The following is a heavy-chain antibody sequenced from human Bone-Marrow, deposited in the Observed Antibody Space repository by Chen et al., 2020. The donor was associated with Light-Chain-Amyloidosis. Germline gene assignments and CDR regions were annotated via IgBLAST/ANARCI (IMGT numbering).Heavy chain of an antibody. D-gene: IGHD5-12*01. V-gene: IGHV5-51*01. CDR3: ARRRDGYNFDY. CDR2: IYPDDSRP. CDR1: GYTFPNYW. Sequence: EVQLEQSGPEVKKPGESLKISCKGSGYTFPNYWIGWVRQMPGKGLEWMGVIYPDDSRPGYSPSFEGQITISTDKSITTAYLQWRSLKTADAAMYYCARRRDGYNFDYWGQGTLVTVSS. J-gene: IGHJ4*02.